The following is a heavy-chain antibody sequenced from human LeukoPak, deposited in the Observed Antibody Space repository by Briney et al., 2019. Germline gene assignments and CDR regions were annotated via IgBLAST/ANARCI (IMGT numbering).Heavy chain of an antibody. CDR2: IYTSGST. CDR1: GGTISRGSYY. J-gene: IGHJ4*02. CDR3: ARAVSTGWYFDY. V-gene: IGHV4-61*09. D-gene: IGHD6-25*01. Sequence: SETLSLTCTVSGGTISRGSYYWSRIRQPAGKGLEWIGYIYTSGSTNFNPSLKSRVTISVDTSKNQFSLNLSSVTAADTAVYYCARAVSTGWYFDYWGQGTPVTVSS.